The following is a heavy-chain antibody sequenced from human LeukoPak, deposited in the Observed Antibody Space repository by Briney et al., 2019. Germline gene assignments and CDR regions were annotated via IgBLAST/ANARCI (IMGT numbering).Heavy chain of an antibody. CDR3: ARDTYSGSSHAIDY. V-gene: IGHV4-4*07. CDR2: IYTSGST. D-gene: IGHD1-26*01. Sequence: SETLSLTCTVSGGSITIYYWSWIRQPAGKGLEWIGRIYTSGSTNYNPSLKSRVTMSVDTSKNQFSLKLSSVTAADTAVYYCARDTYSGSSHAIDYWGQGTLVTVSS. J-gene: IGHJ4*02. CDR1: GGSITIYY.